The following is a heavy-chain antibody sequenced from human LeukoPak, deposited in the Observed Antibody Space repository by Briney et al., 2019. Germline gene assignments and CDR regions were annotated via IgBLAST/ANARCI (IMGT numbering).Heavy chain of an antibody. CDR1: GDSISSYY. V-gene: IGHV4-59*08. D-gene: IGHD6-13*01. CDR3: ARLIGIAAAGIEY. J-gene: IGHJ4*02. CDR2: IYYSGST. Sequence: SETLSLTCTVSGDSISSYYWSWIQQPPGKGLEWIGYIYYSGSTNYNPSLKSRVTISVDTSKNQFSLKLSSVTAADTAVYYCARLIGIAAAGIEYWGQGTLVTVSS.